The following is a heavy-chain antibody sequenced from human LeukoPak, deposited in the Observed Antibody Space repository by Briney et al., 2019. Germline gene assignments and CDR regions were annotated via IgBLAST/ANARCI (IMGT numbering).Heavy chain of an antibody. D-gene: IGHD3-22*01. CDR2: ISGSGGST. CDR1: GFTFSSYA. CDR3: AKGGLNYYDSSGPII. J-gene: IGHJ4*02. Sequence: GGSLRLSCAASGFTFSSYAMSWVRQAPGKGLEWVSAISGSGGSTYYADSVKGRSTISRDNAKNSLYLQMNSLRAEDTAVYYCAKGGLNYYDSSGPIIWGQGTLVTVSS. V-gene: IGHV3-23*01.